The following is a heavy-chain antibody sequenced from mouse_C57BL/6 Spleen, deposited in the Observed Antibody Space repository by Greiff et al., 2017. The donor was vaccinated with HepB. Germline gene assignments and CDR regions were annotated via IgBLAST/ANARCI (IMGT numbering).Heavy chain of an antibody. CDR1: GYSITSGYY. J-gene: IGHJ4*01. V-gene: IGHV3-6*01. CDR3: ARDWGDYYAMDY. CDR2: ISYDGSN. Sequence: DVKLVESGPGLVKPSQSLSLTCSVTGYSITSGYYWNWIRQFPGNKLEWMGYISYDGSNNYNPSLKNRISITRDTSKNQFFLKLNSVTTEDTATYYCARDWGDYYAMDYWGQGTSVTVSS.